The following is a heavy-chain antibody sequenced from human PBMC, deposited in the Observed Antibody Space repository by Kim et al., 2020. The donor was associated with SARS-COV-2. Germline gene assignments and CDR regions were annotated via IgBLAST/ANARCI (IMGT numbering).Heavy chain of an antibody. Sequence: SETLSLTCTVSGGSVSSGSYYWSWIRQPPGKGLEWIGYIYYSGSTNYNPSLKSRVTISVDTSKNQFSLKLSSVTAADTAVYYCARERSGDYFNWFDPWG. CDR2: IYYSGST. J-gene: IGHJ5*02. CDR1: GGSVSSGSYY. V-gene: IGHV4-61*01. CDR3: ARERSGDYFNWFDP. D-gene: IGHD4-17*01.